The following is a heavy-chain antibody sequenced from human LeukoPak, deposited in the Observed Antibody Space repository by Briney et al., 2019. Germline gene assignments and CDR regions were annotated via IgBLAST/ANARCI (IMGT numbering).Heavy chain of an antibody. CDR2: ISYDGSNK. V-gene: IGHV3-30-3*01. Sequence: GASLRPSCAASGFTFSSYAMHWVRQAPGKGLEWVAVISYDGSNKYYADSVKGRFTISRDNSKNTLYLQMNSLRAEDTAVYYCARGQYGGYDSIGDYWGQGTLVTVSS. J-gene: IGHJ4*02. CDR1: GFTFSSYA. D-gene: IGHD5-12*01. CDR3: ARGQYGGYDSIGDY.